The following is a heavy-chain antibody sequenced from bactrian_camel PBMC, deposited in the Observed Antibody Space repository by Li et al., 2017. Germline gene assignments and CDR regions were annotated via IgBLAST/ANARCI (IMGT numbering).Heavy chain of an antibody. V-gene: IGHV3S1*01. CDR2: IYIAFRPDDQRT. Sequence: QVQLVESGGDSVQAGGSLRLSCAPSGYSYPKFCMGWFRQAPGKEREGVATIYIAFRPDDQRTYYADPVKGRFTISRDNAKNSLYLQMNNLDTEDTAMYYCAKSGTTRPPGQGTQVTVS. D-gene: IGHD2*01. J-gene: IGHJ4*01. CDR1: GYSYPKFC.